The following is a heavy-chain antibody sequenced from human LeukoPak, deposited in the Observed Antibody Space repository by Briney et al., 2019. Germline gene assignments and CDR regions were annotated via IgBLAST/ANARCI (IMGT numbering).Heavy chain of an antibody. D-gene: IGHD3-22*01. CDR2: INHSGST. Sequence: SETLSLTCTVSGGSISRSSYYWGWIRQPPGKGLEWIGSINHSGSTNYNPSLKSRVTISVDTSKNQFSLKLSSVTAADTAVYYCARDISDYYDSSGYYSARGRFDYWGQGTLVTVSS. V-gene: IGHV4-39*07. CDR3: ARDISDYYDSSGYYSARGRFDY. CDR1: GGSISRSSYY. J-gene: IGHJ4*02.